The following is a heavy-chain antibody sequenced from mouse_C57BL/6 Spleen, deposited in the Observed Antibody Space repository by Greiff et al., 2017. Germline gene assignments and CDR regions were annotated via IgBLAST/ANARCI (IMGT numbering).Heavy chain of an antibody. CDR3: ARMNDYDGYWYFDV. V-gene: IGHV8-8*01. CDR2: IWWDDDK. CDR1: GFSLSTFGMG. J-gene: IGHJ1*03. D-gene: IGHD2-4*01. Sequence: QVTLKESGPGILQPSQTLSLTCSFSGFSLSTFGMGVGWIRQPSGKGLEWLAHIWWDDDKYYNPALKSRLTISKDTSKNQVFLKIANVDTADTATYYCARMNDYDGYWYFDVWGTGTTVTVSS.